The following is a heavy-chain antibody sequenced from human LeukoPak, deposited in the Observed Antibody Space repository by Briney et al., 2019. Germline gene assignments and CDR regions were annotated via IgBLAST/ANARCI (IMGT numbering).Heavy chain of an antibody. CDR3: AKDGTTGTAKYYYYMDV. V-gene: IGHV3-43D*03. Sequence: GGSLRLSCAASGLTFDDYALNWVRQAPGKGLEWVSLISWDGGSTYYADSVKGRFTISRDNSKNSLYLQMNSLRAEDTALYYCAKDGTTGTAKYYYYMDVWGKGTTVTVSS. CDR2: ISWDGGST. D-gene: IGHD1-1*01. J-gene: IGHJ6*03. CDR1: GLTFDDYA.